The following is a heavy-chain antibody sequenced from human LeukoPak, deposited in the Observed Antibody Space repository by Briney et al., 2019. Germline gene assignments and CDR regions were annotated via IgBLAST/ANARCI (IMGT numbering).Heavy chain of an antibody. V-gene: IGHV4-61*02. CDR3: ARDADLGSSSWYVHYYYMDV. J-gene: IGHJ6*03. CDR1: GGSISSGSYY. CDR2: IYTSGST. Sequence: SETLSLTCTVSGGSISSGSYYWSWIRQPAGKGLEWIGRIYTSGSTNYNPSLKSRVTISVDTSKNQFSLKLSSVTAADTAVYYCARDADLGSSSWYVHYYYMDVWGKGTTVTVSS. D-gene: IGHD6-13*01.